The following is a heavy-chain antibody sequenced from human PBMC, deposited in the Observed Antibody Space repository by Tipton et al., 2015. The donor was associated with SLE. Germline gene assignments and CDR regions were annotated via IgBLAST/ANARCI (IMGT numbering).Heavy chain of an antibody. Sequence: TLSLTCTVSGGSISSYYWSWIRQPPGKGLEWIGYIYYSGSTNYNPSLKSRVTISVDTSKNQFSLKLSSVTAADTAVYYCAVGFSYDTGYFDYWGQGTLVTVSS. J-gene: IGHJ4*02. D-gene: IGHD3-22*01. V-gene: IGHV4-59*01. CDR2: IYYSGST. CDR1: GGSISSYY. CDR3: AVGFSYDTGYFDY.